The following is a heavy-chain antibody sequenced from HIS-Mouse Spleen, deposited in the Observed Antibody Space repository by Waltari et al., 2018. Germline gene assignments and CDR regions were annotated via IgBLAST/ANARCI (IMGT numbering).Heavy chain of an antibody. J-gene: IGHJ2*01. Sequence: QLQLQESGSGLVQSSATLSPTCTLSGGSISSSRYYCGWLRQPPGTGLEWIGIIYYSGSTYYNPSLKSRVTISVDTSKNQFSLKLSSVTAADTAVYYCAREIPYSSSWYDWYFDLWGRGTLVTVSS. CDR3: AREIPYSSSWYDWYFDL. D-gene: IGHD6-13*01. CDR2: IYYSGST. V-gene: IGHV4-39*07. CDR1: GGSISSSRYY.